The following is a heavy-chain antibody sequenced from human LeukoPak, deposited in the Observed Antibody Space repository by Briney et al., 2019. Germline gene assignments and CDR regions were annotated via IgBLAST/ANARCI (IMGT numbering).Heavy chain of an antibody. J-gene: IGHJ4*02. D-gene: IGHD2-2*01. V-gene: IGHV3-23*01. CDR2: LSSSGISI. CDR3: AKDLVGYCSSTSCYVGFDY. Sequence: PGGSLRLSCAASGFTFSSYAMSWVRQAPGKGLEWVSGLSSSGISIYYADSVKGRFTISRDNSKNTLYLQMNTLRAEDTAVYYCAKDLVGYCSSTSCYVGFDYWGQGTLVTVSS. CDR1: GFTFSSYA.